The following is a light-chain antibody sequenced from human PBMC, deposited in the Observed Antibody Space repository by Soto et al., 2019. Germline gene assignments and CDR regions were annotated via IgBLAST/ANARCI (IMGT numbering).Light chain of an antibody. V-gene: IGLV2-14*01. CDR3: SSYTSTSTVV. Sequence: QSALTQPASVSGSPGQSITSSCTGTSSDVGGYNYVSWYQQHPGKAPKLMIYDVDNRPSGVSNRFSGSRSGNTASLTISGLQAEDEADYYCSSYTSTSTVVFGGGTKLTVL. CDR2: DVD. CDR1: SSDVGGYNY. J-gene: IGLJ2*01.